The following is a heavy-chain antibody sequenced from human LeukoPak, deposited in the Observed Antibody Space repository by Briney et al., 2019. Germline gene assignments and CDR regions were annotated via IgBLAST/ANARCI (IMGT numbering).Heavy chain of an antibody. Sequence: ASVKVSCKASGGTFSSYAISWVRQAPGQGLEWMGGIIPTFGTANYAQKFQGRVTVTADESTSTAYMELSSLRSEDTAVYYCARDLTMVRGVFDYWGQGTLVTVSS. J-gene: IGHJ4*02. D-gene: IGHD3-10*01. V-gene: IGHV1-69*13. CDR1: GGTFSSYA. CDR2: IIPTFGTA. CDR3: ARDLTMVRGVFDY.